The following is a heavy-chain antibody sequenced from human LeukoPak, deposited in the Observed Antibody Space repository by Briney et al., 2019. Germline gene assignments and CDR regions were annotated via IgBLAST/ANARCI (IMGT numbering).Heavy chain of an antibody. V-gene: IGHV4-30-4*01. J-gene: IGHJ5*02. CDR3: ARDHCSGGSCYHWFDP. Sequence: PSETPSLTCTVSGGSISTGDYYWSWIRQPPGKGLEWIGYIYYSGSTYYNPSLKSRVTISVDTSKNQFSLKLTSVTAADTAVYYCARDHCSGGSCYHWFDPWGQGTLVTVSS. D-gene: IGHD2-15*01. CDR2: IYYSGST. CDR1: GGSISTGDYY.